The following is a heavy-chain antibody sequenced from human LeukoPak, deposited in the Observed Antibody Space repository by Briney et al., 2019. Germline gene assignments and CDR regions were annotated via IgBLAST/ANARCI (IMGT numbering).Heavy chain of an antibody. D-gene: IGHD3-22*01. CDR2: IYYSGTT. CDR3: GRYDGSGYIDY. Sequence: SETLSLTCTVSGGSISSYYWSWIRQPPGKGLEWMGFIYYSGTTNYNPSLKSRVTISVDTSKNQFSLRLSSATAADTAVYYCGRYDGSGYIDYWGQGTLVTVSS. CDR1: GGSISSYY. J-gene: IGHJ4*02. V-gene: IGHV4-59*08.